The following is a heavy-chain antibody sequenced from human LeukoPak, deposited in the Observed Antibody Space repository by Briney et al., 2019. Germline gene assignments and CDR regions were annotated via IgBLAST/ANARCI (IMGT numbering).Heavy chain of an antibody. CDR3: ARDRKTLDAFDI. D-gene: IGHD3-16*02. CDR2: INHSGST. Sequence: SETLSLTCAVYGGSFSGYYWSWIRQPPGKGLEWIGEINHSGSTNYNPSLKSRVTISVDTSKNQFSLQLNSVTPEDTAVYYCARDRKTLDAFDIWGQGTMVTVSS. V-gene: IGHV4-34*01. J-gene: IGHJ3*02. CDR1: GGSFSGYY.